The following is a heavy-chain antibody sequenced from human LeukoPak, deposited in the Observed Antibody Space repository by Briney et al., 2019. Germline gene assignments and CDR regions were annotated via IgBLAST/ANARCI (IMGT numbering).Heavy chain of an antibody. CDR3: ARDKYYDYVWGSYRPDY. Sequence: GASVKVSCKASGYTFTGYYMHWVRQAPGQGLEWMGRINPNSGGTNYAQKFQGRVTMTRDTSISTAYTELSRLRYDDTAVYYCARDKYYDYVWGSYRPDYWGQGTQVTVSS. J-gene: IGHJ4*02. CDR1: GYTFTGYY. D-gene: IGHD3-16*02. V-gene: IGHV1-2*06. CDR2: INPNSGGT.